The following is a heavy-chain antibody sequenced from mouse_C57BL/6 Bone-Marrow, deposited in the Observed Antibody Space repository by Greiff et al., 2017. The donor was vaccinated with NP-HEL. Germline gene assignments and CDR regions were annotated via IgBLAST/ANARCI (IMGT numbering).Heavy chain of an antibody. V-gene: IGHV1-61*01. CDR3: ATEDYYGSSYGFAY. CDR2: IYPSDSET. Sequence: QVHVKQPGAELVRPGSSVKLSCKASGYTFTSYWMDWVKQRPGQGLEWIGNIYPSDSETHYNQKFKDKATLTVDKSSSTAYMQLSSLTSEDSAVYYCATEDYYGSSYGFAYWGQGTLVTVSA. D-gene: IGHD1-1*01. J-gene: IGHJ3*01. CDR1: GYTFTSYW.